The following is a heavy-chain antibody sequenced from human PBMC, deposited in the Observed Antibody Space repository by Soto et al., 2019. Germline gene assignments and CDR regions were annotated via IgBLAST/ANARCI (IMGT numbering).Heavy chain of an antibody. D-gene: IGHD5-18*01. CDR1: GFMFSNYA. CDR3: SRDSTGYSASPESCDF. J-gene: IGHJ6*01. Sequence: GGALRVSCVPSGFMFSNYAMSWVRQAPGKGLEWVSGISGSDGSTYYADSVKGRFTISRDNSKNTLSLQLNSLRVEDTAVYYCSRDSTGYSASPESCDFWGQGT. CDR2: ISGSDGST. V-gene: IGHV3-23*01.